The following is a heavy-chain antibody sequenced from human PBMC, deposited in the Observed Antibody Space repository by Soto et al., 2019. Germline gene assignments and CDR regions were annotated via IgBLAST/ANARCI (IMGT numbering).Heavy chain of an antibody. J-gene: IGHJ4*02. CDR2: ITGSGIYT. V-gene: IGHV3-21*02. CDR1: GFIFATHT. CDR3: VKEGISNYSEYFDY. Sequence: VQLVESGGGLVKPGGSLRLSCAASGFIFATHTINWVRQAPGKGLEWVSSITGSGIYTRYADSVKGRFTISRDNAKASLYLQMNSLGADDTAGYYCVKEGISNYSEYFDYWGQGTLVTVSS. D-gene: IGHD4-4*01.